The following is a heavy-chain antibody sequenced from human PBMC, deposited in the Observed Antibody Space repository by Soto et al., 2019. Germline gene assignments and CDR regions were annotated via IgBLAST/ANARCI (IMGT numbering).Heavy chain of an antibody. V-gene: IGHV3-48*01. CDR2: FNSNSGTI. CDR3: ARDRYVVPAATYYYYGMDV. D-gene: IGHD2-2*01. Sequence: GGSLRLSCAASGFTFSSYSMNWFRQAPGKGLEWVSYFNSNSGTISYGDSVKGRFTISRDNSKNTLYLQMNSLRAEDTAVYYCARDRYVVPAATYYYYGMDVWGKGTTVTVYS. J-gene: IGHJ6*04. CDR1: GFTFSSYS.